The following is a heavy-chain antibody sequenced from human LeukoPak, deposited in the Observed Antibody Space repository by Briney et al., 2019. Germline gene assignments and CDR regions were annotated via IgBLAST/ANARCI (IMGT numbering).Heavy chain of an antibody. Sequence: GASVKVSCKASGYTFTDYAVNWLRQAPGQRLEWMGWINAGNGNTKYSQKFQGRVTITRDTSASTAYMELSSLRSEDTAVYYCARVLRGYSYGNFDYWGQGTLVTVSS. D-gene: IGHD5-18*01. CDR2: INAGNGNT. CDR3: ARVLRGYSYGNFDY. V-gene: IGHV1-3*01. J-gene: IGHJ4*02. CDR1: GYTFTDYA.